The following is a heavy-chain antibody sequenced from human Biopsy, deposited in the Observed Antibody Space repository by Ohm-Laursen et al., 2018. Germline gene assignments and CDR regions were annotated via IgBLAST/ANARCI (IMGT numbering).Heavy chain of an antibody. Sequence: ASVKASRNASGFSFTGYYIHWARQPPGHGLEWMGWISPKSGDTNYAHKFQGNITMTRDTSMSTAYMEMSRLRCDDTAVYYCALQSVAQMKNFDYWGQGTLVTVSS. CDR1: GFSFTGYY. CDR2: ISPKSGDT. J-gene: IGHJ4*02. D-gene: IGHD6-19*01. V-gene: IGHV1-2*02. CDR3: ALQSVAQMKNFDY.